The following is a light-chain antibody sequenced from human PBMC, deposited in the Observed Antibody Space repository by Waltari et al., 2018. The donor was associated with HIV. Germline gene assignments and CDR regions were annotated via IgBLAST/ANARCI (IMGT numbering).Light chain of an antibody. Sequence: QLVLTQSPSASASLGASVKLTCTLSSGHSSYAIAWHQQPPEKAPRYLMRLNSDGSHTKGDGIPDRFSGSSSGAERYLIISSLQSEDEADYYCQTWGTGIHVVFGGGTKLTVL. CDR2: LNSDGSH. CDR3: QTWGTGIHVV. J-gene: IGLJ3*02. V-gene: IGLV4-69*01. CDR1: SGHSSYA.